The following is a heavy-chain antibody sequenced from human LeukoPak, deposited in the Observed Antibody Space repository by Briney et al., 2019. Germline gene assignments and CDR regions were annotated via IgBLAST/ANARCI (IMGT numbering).Heavy chain of an antibody. D-gene: IGHD2-2*01. CDR2: ISGSVGST. Sequence: AGGSLRLSCAASGFTFSNYAMSWVRQAPGKGLEWVSVISGSVGSTYYVDSVKGRFTISRDNSKNTLYLQMNSLRAEDTAVYYCAKDLGGLRGVVVPAADYGGQGTLVTVSS. V-gene: IGHV3-23*01. CDR1: GFTFSNYA. CDR3: AKDLGGLRGVVVPAADY. J-gene: IGHJ4*02.